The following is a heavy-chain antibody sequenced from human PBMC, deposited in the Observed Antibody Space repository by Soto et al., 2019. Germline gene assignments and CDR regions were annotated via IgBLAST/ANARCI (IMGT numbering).Heavy chain of an antibody. CDR1: GYTFTSYY. J-gene: IGHJ5*02. V-gene: IGHV1-46*01. CDR3: ARYGDYNWFDP. Sequence: ASVKVSCKASGYTFTSYYMHWVRQAPGQGLEWMGIINPSGGSTSYAQKFQGRVTMTTDTSTSTAYMELRSLRSDDTAVYYCARYGDYNWFDPWGQGTLVTVSS. CDR2: INPSGGST. D-gene: IGHD2-21*02.